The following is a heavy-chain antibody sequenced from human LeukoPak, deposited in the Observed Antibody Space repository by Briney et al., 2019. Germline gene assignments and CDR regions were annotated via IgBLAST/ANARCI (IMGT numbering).Heavy chain of an antibody. D-gene: IGHD4-17*01. Sequence: PSQTLSLTCTVSGGSLSSGGYYWRWIRQHPGKGLEWIGYIYYSGSTYYNPSLKSRVTMSVDTSKNQFSLKLSSVTAADTAVYYCARVKKGNDYGDYVPLDWGQGTLVTVSS. CDR3: ARVKKGNDYGDYVPLD. CDR2: IYYSGST. J-gene: IGHJ4*02. V-gene: IGHV4-31*03. CDR1: GGSLSSGGYY.